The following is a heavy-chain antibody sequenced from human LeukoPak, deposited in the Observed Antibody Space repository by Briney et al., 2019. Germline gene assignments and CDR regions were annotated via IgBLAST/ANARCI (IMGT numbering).Heavy chain of an antibody. J-gene: IGHJ4*02. CDR3: ARSTAMVNYY. V-gene: IGHV4-59*12. Sequence: TSETLSLTCTVSGGSSSSYYWSWIRQPPGKGLEWIGEIYHSGSTNYNPSLKSRVTISVDKSKNQFSLKLSSVTAADTAVYYCARSTAMVNYYWGQGTLVTVSS. D-gene: IGHD5-18*01. CDR1: GGSSSSYY. CDR2: IYHSGST.